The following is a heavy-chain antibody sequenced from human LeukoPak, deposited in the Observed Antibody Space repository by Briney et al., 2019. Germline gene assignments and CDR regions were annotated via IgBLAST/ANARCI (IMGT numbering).Heavy chain of an antibody. CDR2: INHSGST. D-gene: IGHD1-1*01. Sequence: SETLSLTCAVYGGSFSGCYWSWIRQPPGKGLEWIGEINHSGSTNYNPSLKSRGTISVDTSKNQFSLKLSSVTAADTAVYYCARRPRVGWKGPDYWGQGTLVTVSS. CDR3: ARRPRVGWKGPDY. J-gene: IGHJ4*02. V-gene: IGHV4-34*01. CDR1: GGSFSGCY.